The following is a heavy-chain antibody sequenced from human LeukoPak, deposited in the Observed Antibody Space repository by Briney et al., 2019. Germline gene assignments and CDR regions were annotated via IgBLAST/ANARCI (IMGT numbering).Heavy chain of an antibody. D-gene: IGHD1-7*01. Sequence: PGGSLRLSCAASGFTFSSYAMHWVRQAPGKGLEWVAVISYDGGNKYYADSVKGRFTISRDNSKNTLYLQMNSLRAEDTAVHYRARGARRITGTTGGFDYWGQGTLVTVSS. CDR3: ARGARRITGTTGGFDY. V-gene: IGHV3-30-3*01. CDR2: ISYDGGNK. J-gene: IGHJ4*02. CDR1: GFTFSSYA.